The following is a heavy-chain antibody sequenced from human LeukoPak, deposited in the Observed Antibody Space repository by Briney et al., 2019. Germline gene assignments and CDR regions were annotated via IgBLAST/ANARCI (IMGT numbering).Heavy chain of an antibody. CDR2: IWYDGSNK. CDR1: GFTFSSYG. J-gene: IGHJ4*02. D-gene: IGHD3-22*01. Sequence: PWRSLRLSCAASGFTFSSYGMHWVRQAPGKGLEWVADIWYDGSNKYYADSVKGRFTISRDNSKNTLYLQMNSLRAEDTAVYYCAKSDSSGYYYAEGGSFDYWGQGTLVTVSS. V-gene: IGHV3-33*06. CDR3: AKSDSSGYYYAEGGSFDY.